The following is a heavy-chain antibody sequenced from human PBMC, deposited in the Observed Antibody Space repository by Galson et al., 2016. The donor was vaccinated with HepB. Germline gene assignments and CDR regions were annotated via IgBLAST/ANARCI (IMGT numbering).Heavy chain of an antibody. CDR1: GFTFSSYG. CDR2: LLVNGGRT. J-gene: IGHJ3*01. V-gene: IGHV3-23*01. D-gene: IGHD3-22*01. CDR3: ARSTSHFDNSDPFSL. Sequence: SLRLSCAASGFTFSSYGMSWVRQAPGKGLEWVSTLLVNGGRTHYADSVKGRFTISRDSSENTLYLPLSSLRAEETAVYYCARSTSHFDNSDPFSLWCQVTMVTVSS.